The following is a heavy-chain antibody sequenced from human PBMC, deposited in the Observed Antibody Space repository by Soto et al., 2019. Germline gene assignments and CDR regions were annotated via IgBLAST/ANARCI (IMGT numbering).Heavy chain of an antibody. Sequence: EVQLVESGGGLVQPGGSLRLSCAASGFTFSSYSMNWVRQAPGMGLEWVAYITSSSSTTHYADSVKGRFTISRDNAKDSLYLQMNSLRDEDTAVYYCARAGLEAGIQLWLRPDGSIDVWGQGTLVTVSS. CDR2: ITSSSSTT. J-gene: IGHJ4*02. CDR3: ARAGLEAGIQLWLRPDGSIDV. D-gene: IGHD5-18*01. CDR1: GFTFSSYS. V-gene: IGHV3-48*02.